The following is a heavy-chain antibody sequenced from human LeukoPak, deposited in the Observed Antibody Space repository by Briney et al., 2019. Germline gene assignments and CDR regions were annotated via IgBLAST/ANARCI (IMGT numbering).Heavy chain of an antibody. J-gene: IGHJ5*02. CDR2: IYYSGRT. Sequence: PSETLSLTCTVSGGSISSYYWNWIRQPPGKGLEWIGYIYYSGRTNYNPSLKSRDTISVDTSKNQFSLNLTSVTAADTAVYYCARFTPQGYGWGGYNRFDPWGQGTLVTVSS. CDR1: GGSISSYY. D-gene: IGHD5-24*01. V-gene: IGHV4-59*01. CDR3: ARFTPQGYGWGGYNRFDP.